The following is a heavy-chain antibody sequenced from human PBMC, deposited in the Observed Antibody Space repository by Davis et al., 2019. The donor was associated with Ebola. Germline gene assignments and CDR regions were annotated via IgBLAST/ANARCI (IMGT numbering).Heavy chain of an antibody. CDR3: AKVGSGSSSP. CDR1: GFTFSSHG. Sequence: GESLKISCAASGFTFSSHGMHWVRQAPGKGLEWVAITSYDGSNKYYGDSVKGRFTISRDNAKNSLYLQMNSLRAEDTAVYYCAKVGSGSSSPWGQGTLVTVSS. CDR2: TSYDGSNK. V-gene: IGHV3-30*18. J-gene: IGHJ5*02. D-gene: IGHD3-10*01.